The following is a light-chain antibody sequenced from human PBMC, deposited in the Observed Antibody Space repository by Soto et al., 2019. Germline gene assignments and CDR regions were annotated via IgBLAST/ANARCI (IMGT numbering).Light chain of an antibody. Sequence: QSVLTQPASVSGSPGQSITISCTGTSSDIGGYNYVSWYQQHPDKAPNLIIYDVSDRPSGVSNRISGSKSGNTASLTISGLQAEDEADYYCSSYTSSSTIIFGGGTKVTVL. V-gene: IGLV2-14*01. CDR1: SSDIGGYNY. CDR2: DVS. CDR3: SSYTSSSTII. J-gene: IGLJ2*01.